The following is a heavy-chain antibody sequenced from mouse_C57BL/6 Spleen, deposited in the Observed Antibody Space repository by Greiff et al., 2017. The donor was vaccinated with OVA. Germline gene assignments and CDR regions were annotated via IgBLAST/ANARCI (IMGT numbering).Heavy chain of an antibody. CDR2: INPNNGGT. CDR1: GYTFTDYY. D-gene: IGHD2-5*01. CDR3: AREGSNYAWYFDV. Sequence: EVHLVESGPELVKPGASVKISCKASGYTFTDYYMNWVKQSHGKSLEWIGDINPNNGGTSYNQKFKGKATLTVDKSSSTAYMELRSLTSEDSAVYYCAREGSNYAWYFDVWGTGTTVTVSS. V-gene: IGHV1-26*01. J-gene: IGHJ1*03.